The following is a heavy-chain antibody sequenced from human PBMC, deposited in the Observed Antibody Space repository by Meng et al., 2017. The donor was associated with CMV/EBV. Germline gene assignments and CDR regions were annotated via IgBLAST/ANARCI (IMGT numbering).Heavy chain of an antibody. Sequence: ASVKVSCKASGYTLTSYGISWVRQAPGQGLEWMGWINPNSGGTNYAQKFQGRVTMTRDTSISTAYMELSRLRSDDTAVYYCARGSGYGENIPFDYWGQGTLVTVSS. CDR1: GYTLTSYG. D-gene: IGHD3-3*01. CDR3: ARGSGYGENIPFDY. CDR2: INPNSGGT. V-gene: IGHV1-2*02. J-gene: IGHJ4*02.